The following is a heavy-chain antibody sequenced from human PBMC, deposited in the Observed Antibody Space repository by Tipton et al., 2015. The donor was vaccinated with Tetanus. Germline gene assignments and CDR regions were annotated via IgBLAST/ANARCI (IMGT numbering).Heavy chain of an antibody. D-gene: IGHD4-17*01. CDR2: TYYSGST. CDR1: GASIGSISYY. V-gene: IGHV4-61*01. CDR3: ARDERYGDYAY. J-gene: IGHJ4*02. Sequence: TLSLTCTVSGASIGSISYYWSWIRQPPGKGLEWIGYTYYSGSTGYNPSLKSRVTISIDSSKNQFSLKLTSVTAADTAVYYGARDERYGDYAYWGQGALVTVSS.